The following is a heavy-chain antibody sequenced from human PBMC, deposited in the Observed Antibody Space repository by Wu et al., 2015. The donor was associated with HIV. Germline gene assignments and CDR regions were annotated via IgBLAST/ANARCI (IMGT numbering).Heavy chain of an antibody. Sequence: QVQLVQSGTEMKKSGASMKVSCKTSGYTFTGYYIHWVRQAPGQGLEWMGWMNANSGGTNYAQKFQGRVTMTRDTSISTAYMELSRLKSDDTAVYYCARMAMGAIFYMDVWGKGTTVTVSS. D-gene: IGHD2-2*01. CDR3: ARMAMGAIFYMDV. CDR1: GYTFTGYY. CDR2: MNANSGGT. V-gene: IGHV1-2*02. J-gene: IGHJ6*03.